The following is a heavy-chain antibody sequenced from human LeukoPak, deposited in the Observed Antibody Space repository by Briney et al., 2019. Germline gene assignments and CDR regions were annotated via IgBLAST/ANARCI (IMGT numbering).Heavy chain of an antibody. CDR3: AKDFYGGRPSYGMDV. V-gene: IGHV3-23*01. Sequence: GGSLRLSCAASGFTFSSYAMSWVRQAPGKGLEWVSAISGSGGSSYYADSVKGRFTISRDNSKNTLYLQMNSLRAEDTAVYYCAKDFYGGRPSYGMDVWRQGTTVTVSS. CDR1: GFTFSSYA. D-gene: IGHD3-16*01. CDR2: ISGSGGSS. J-gene: IGHJ6*02.